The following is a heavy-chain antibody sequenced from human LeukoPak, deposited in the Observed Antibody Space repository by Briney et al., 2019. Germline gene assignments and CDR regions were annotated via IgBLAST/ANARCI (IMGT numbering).Heavy chain of an antibody. V-gene: IGHV4-34*01. J-gene: IGHJ6*02. D-gene: IGHD3-10*01. CDR1: GGSFSGYY. CDR3: ARDKSSSLYYYYGLDV. CDR2: INHSGST. Sequence: SETLSLTCAVYGGSFSGYYWSWIRQPPGKGLEWIGEINHSGSTNYNPSLKSRVTISVDTSKNQFSLKLSSVTAADTAVYYCARDKSSSLYYYYGLDVWGQGTTVTVSS.